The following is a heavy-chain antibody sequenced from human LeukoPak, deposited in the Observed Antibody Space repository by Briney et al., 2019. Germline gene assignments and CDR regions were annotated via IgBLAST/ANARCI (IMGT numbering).Heavy chain of an antibody. Sequence: GGSLRLSCAASGFTFSSYAMSWVRQAPGKGLEWVSAISGGGGSTYYADSVKGRFTISRDNSKNTLYLEMNSLRAEDTAVYYCAKRSSSSSGHFDYWGQGTLITVSS. V-gene: IGHV3-23*01. CDR1: GFTFSSYA. CDR3: AKRSSSSSGHFDY. J-gene: IGHJ4*02. CDR2: ISGGGGST. D-gene: IGHD6-13*01.